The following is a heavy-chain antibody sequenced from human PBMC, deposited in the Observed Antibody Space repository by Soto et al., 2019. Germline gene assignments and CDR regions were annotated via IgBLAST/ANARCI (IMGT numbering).Heavy chain of an antibody. Sequence: QVQLRESGPGLVEPSQTLSLTCTISGGSISSDDYYWSWIRQPPGKALEWIGYTSHSGDTDSNPSLKSRINILVDTSKNQFSLRLRAVTAVDTAVYYCVGEIRVRGLCDLWGQGTLVTVSS. V-gene: IGHV4-30-4*01. D-gene: IGHD3-10*01. CDR2: TSHSGDT. J-gene: IGHJ5*02. CDR3: VGEIRVRGLCDL. CDR1: GGSISSDDYY.